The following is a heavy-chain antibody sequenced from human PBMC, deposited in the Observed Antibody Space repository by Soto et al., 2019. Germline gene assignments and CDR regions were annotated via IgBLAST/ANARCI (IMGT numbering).Heavy chain of an antibody. D-gene: IGHD3-10*01. J-gene: IGHJ6*02. CDR3: ARLGSGSSIETYYYYGMDV. CDR2: IDPSDSYT. CDR1: GYSFTSYW. Sequence: GESLKISCEGSGYSFTSYWIRWVRQMPGKGLEWMGRIDPSDSYTNYSPSFQGHVTIPADKSISTAYLQWSSLKASDTAMYYCARLGSGSSIETYYYYGMDVWGQGTTVTVSS. V-gene: IGHV5-10-1*01.